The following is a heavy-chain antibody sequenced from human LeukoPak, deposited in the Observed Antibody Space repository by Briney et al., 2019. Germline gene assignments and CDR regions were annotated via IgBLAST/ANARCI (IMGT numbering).Heavy chain of an antibody. D-gene: IGHD3-10*01. CDR2: ISSSSSYI. J-gene: IGHJ4*02. Sequence: GGSLRLSCAASGFTFSSSSMNWVRQAPGKGLEWVSSISSSSSYIYYADSVKGRFTISRDNAKNSLYLRMNSLRAEDTAVYYCARVGAVMVRGVPSYFDYWGQGTLVTVSS. V-gene: IGHV3-21*01. CDR1: GFTFSSSS. CDR3: ARVGAVMVRGVPSYFDY.